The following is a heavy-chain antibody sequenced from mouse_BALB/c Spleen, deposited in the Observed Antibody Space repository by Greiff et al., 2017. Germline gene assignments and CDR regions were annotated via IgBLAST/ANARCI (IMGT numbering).Heavy chain of an antibody. CDR1: GFNIKDTY. CDR3: ARSLYYYGSSYDYFDY. V-gene: IGHV14-3*02. Sequence: EVMLVESGAELVKPGASVKLSCTASGFNIKDTYMHWVKQRPEQGLEWIGRIDPANGNTKYDPKFQGKATITADTSSNTAYLQLSSLTSEDTAVYYCARSLYYYGSSYDYFDYWGQGTTLTVSS. D-gene: IGHD1-1*01. CDR2: IDPANGNT. J-gene: IGHJ2*01.